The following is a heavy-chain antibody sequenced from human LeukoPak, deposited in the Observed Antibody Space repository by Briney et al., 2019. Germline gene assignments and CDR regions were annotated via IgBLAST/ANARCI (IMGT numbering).Heavy chain of an antibody. CDR2: IWYDGSNK. V-gene: IGHV3-33*01. CDR1: GFTFSSYG. J-gene: IGHJ4*02. D-gene: IGHD3-9*01. CDR3: ARDDGYDILTGYADY. Sequence: GSLRLSCAASGFTFSSYGMHWVRQAPGKGLEWVAVIWYDGSNKYYADSVKGRFTISRDNSKNTLYLQMNSLRAEDTAVYYCARDDGYDILTGYADYWGQGTLVTVSS.